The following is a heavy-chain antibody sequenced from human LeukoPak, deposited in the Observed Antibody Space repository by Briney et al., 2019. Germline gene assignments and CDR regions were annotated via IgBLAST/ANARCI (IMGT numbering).Heavy chain of an antibody. CDR3: ARDWCSSTSCYHYYYYMDV. V-gene: IGHV1-69*01. J-gene: IGHJ6*03. CDR1: GGTFSSYA. Sequence: SVKVSCKASGGTFSSYAISWVRQAPGQGLEWMGGIIPIFGTANYAQKFQGRVTITADESTSTAYMELSSLRSEDTAVYYCARDWCSSTSCYHYYYYMDVWGKGTRVTVSS. CDR2: IIPIFGTA. D-gene: IGHD2-2*01.